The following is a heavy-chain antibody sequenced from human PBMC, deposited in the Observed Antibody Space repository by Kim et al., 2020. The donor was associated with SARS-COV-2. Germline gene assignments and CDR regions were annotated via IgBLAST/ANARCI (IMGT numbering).Heavy chain of an antibody. J-gene: IGHJ4*02. D-gene: IGHD3-10*01. V-gene: IGHV3-33*01. CDR3: ARDYGCGELLSDY. Sequence: YPNSVKGRFTISRDNSKSTMYLQMNSLRAEDTAVYYCARDYGCGELLSDYWGQGTLVTVSS.